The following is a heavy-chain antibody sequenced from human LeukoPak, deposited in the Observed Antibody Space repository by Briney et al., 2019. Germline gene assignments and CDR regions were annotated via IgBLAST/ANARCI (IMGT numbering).Heavy chain of an antibody. CDR3: AKDQYYYDSSGYTREYYFDY. V-gene: IGHV3-23*01. CDR1: GFTFSSYA. Sequence: GGSLRLSCAASGFTFSSYAMSWVRQAPGKGLEWVSAISGSGGSTYYADSVKGRFTISRDNSKNTLYLQMNSLRAEDTDVYYCAKDQYYYDSSGYTREYYFDYWGQGTLVTVSS. D-gene: IGHD3-22*01. CDR2: ISGSGGST. J-gene: IGHJ4*02.